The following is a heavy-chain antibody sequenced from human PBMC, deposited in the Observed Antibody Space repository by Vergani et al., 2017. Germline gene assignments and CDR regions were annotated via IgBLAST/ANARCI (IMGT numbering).Heavy chain of an antibody. CDR2: IQKDGIDK. CDR3: AGGDLNWNIVNGAFDM. D-gene: IGHD1/OR15-1a*01. J-gene: IGHJ3*02. Sequence: QVQLVESGGGVVQPGESLRLSCAASGFPFSTYGMHWVRQAPGKGLEWVAFIQKDGIDKFYADSVRGRFTISRDISENTLYLQMNSLQIEDTAMYYCAGGDLNWNIVNGAFDMWGQGTMVTVSS. CDR1: GFPFSTYG. V-gene: IGHV3-30*02.